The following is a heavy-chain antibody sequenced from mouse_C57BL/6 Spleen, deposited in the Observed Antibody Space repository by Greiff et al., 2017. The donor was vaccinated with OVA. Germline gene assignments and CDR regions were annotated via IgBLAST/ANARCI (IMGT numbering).Heavy chain of an antibody. J-gene: IGHJ1*03. CDR2: ISSGGSYT. V-gene: IGHV5-6*01. Sequence: EVKVVESGGDLVKPGGSLKLSCAASGFTFSSYGMSWVRQTPDKRLEWVATISSGGSYTYYPDSVKGRFTISRDNAKNTLYLQMSSLKSEDTAMYYCARLTGTWYFDVWGTGTTVTVSS. CDR3: ARLTGTWYFDV. CDR1: GFTFSSYG. D-gene: IGHD4-1*01.